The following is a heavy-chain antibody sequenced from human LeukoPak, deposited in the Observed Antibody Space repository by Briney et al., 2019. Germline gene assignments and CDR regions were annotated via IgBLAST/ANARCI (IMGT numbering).Heavy chain of an antibody. CDR3: ARTLSARDWFDP. CDR1: GGSISSGDYY. D-gene: IGHD3-3*02. V-gene: IGHV4-39*02. J-gene: IGHJ5*02. Sequence: SETLSLTCTVSGGSISSGDYYWSWIRQPPGKGLEWIGNIYYNGDTHYNPSLESRVTLSMDTSKNRFSLRLSSVTAADTAVYYCARTLSARDWFDPWGQGTLVTVSS. CDR2: IYYNGDT.